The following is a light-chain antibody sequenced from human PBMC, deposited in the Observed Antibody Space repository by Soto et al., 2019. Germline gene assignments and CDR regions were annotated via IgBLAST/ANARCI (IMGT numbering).Light chain of an antibody. J-gene: IGLJ1*01. CDR3: QSYDSSLSGWGV. V-gene: IGLV1-40*01. CDR2: GNS. CDR1: SSNIGAGYD. Sequence: QSVLTQPPSVSGAPGQRVTISCTGSSSNIGAGYDVHWYQQLPGTAPKLLIYGNSNRPSGVPDRFSGSKSGTSASLAITGLQAEDEADYYCQSYDSSLSGWGVFXTGPKVTVL.